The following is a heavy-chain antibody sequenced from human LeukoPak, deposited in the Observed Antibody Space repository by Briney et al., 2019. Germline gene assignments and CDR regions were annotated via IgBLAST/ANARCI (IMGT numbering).Heavy chain of an antibody. CDR2: VSSTGGDK. J-gene: IGHJ6*02. CDR1: GVTFEDYY. CDR3: ARDEEAGGLDV. V-gene: IGHV3-11*04. Sequence: GGSLRLSCTGSGVTFEDYYLSWIRQAPGKGLEWISYVSSTGGDKFYADPVKGRFTVSRDNSKNTLYLEMDSLTDDDTAVYYCARDEEAGGLDVWGQGTTVTVSS. D-gene: IGHD3-10*01.